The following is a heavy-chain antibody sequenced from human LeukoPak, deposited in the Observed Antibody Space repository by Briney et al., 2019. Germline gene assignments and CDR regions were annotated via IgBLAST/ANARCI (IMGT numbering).Heavy chain of an antibody. J-gene: IGHJ4*02. CDR3: TTFYY. CDR1: GITFSNAW. V-gene: IGHV3-15*01. Sequence: GGSLRLSCAASGITFSNAWMTWVRQAPGKGLEWVGRIKSQTDNGTTNYAAPVKGRFTISRDDSKNTVYLQMNSLKTEDTAVYYCTTFYYWGQGTLVTVSS. CDR2: IKSQTDNGTT.